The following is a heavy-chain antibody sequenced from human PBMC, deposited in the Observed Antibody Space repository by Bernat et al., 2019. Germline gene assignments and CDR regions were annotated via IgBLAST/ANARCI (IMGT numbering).Heavy chain of an antibody. V-gene: IGHV4-59*08. CDR1: GGSISSYY. D-gene: IGHD1-26*01. Sequence: QVQLQESGPGLVKPSETLSLTCTVSGGSISSYYWSWIRQPPGKGLEWIGYIYYSGSTNYNPSLKSRVTISVDTSKNQFSLKLSSVNAADTAVYYCARPLSGEPRFDAFDIWGPG. J-gene: IGHJ3*02. CDR2: IYYSGST. CDR3: ARPLSGEPRFDAFDI.